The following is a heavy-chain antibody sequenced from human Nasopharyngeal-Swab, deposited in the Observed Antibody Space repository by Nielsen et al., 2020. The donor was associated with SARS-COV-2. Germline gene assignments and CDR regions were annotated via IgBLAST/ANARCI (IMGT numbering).Heavy chain of an antibody. CDR3: ARGLWSSLRLLGGMDV. V-gene: IGHV3-23*01. Sequence: GESLKISCAASGFTFSSYAMSWVRQAPGKGLEWVSAISGSGGSTYYADSVKGRFTISRDNSKNTLYLQMNSLRAEDTAVYYCARGLWSSLRLLGGMDVWGQGTTVTVSS. J-gene: IGHJ6*02. D-gene: IGHD4/OR15-4a*01. CDR1: GFTFSSYA. CDR2: ISGSGGST.